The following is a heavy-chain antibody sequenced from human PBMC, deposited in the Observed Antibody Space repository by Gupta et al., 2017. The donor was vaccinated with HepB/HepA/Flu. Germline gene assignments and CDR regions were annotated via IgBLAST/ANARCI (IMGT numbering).Heavy chain of an antibody. J-gene: IGHJ4*02. CDR1: GGSISSSSYY. D-gene: IGHD3-10*01. CDR3: ARIKLTYYYGSGSYYYFDY. V-gene: IGHV4-39*01. CDR2: IYFSGST. Sequence: QLQLQESGPGLVMPSETLSLTCTVSGGSISSSSYYWGLIRQPPGKGLEWIGSIYFSGSTYYNPSLKSRVTISVDTSKNQFSLKLSSVTAADTAVYYCARIKLTYYYGSGSYYYFDYWGQETLVTVSS.